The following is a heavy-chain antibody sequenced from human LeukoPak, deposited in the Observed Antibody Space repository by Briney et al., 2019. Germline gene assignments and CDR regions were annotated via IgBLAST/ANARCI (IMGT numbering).Heavy chain of an antibody. Sequence: SETLSLTCTVSGGSISSGSYHWGWVRQPAGKGLEWIGRIYTSGSTKYNPSLKSRVTISADTSKNQFSLKLTSVTAADTAVYYCARDDEDCGGDCYPYWGPGTLVTVSS. V-gene: IGHV4-61*02. CDR2: IYTSGST. CDR1: GGSISSGSYH. CDR3: ARDDEDCGGDCYPY. J-gene: IGHJ4*02. D-gene: IGHD2-21*01.